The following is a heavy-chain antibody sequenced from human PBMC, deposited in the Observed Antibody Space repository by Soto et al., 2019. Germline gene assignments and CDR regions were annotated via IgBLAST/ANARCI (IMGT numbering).Heavy chain of an antibody. CDR2: IYYSGST. Sequence: QLQLQESGPGLVKPSETLSLTCTVSGGSISSSSYYWGWIRQPPGKGLEWIGSIYYSGSTYYNPSLKIRVTIAVDTSKNQFSLKLSSVTAADTAVYYCASLTAGYSSSWYDYYYYYGMDVWGQGTTVTVSS. J-gene: IGHJ6*02. CDR1: GGSISSSSYY. CDR3: ASLTAGYSSSWYDYYYYYGMDV. D-gene: IGHD6-13*01. V-gene: IGHV4-39*01.